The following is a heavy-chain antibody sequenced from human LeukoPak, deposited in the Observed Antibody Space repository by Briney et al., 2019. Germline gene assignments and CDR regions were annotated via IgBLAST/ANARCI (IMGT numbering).Heavy chain of an antibody. CDR1: GFAFSNYW. V-gene: IGHV3-74*01. Sequence: GGSLRLSCAASGFAFSNYWMHWGGQSPGKGRVGWSEMNSDGSSTAYAHSVNGRSTISRDHPQNTLYLQMNSLRAGDPPVYHCPSDGLCSAGRCYGLDVWRQGTTPTVSS. J-gene: IGHJ6*02. CDR2: MNSDGSST. CDR3: PSDGLCSAGRCYGLDV. D-gene: IGHD2-15*01.